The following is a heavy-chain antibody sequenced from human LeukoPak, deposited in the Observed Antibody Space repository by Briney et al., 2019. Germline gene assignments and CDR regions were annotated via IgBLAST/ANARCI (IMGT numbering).Heavy chain of an antibody. CDR1: GFTFSSYA. CDR2: ISGSGGST. J-gene: IGHJ4*02. Sequence: GGSLRLSCAASGFTFSSYAMSWVRQAPGKGLEWVSAISGSGGSTYYADSVKGRFTISRDNSKNTLFLQMNGLRDEDTAIYYCGKEPWEGSGYIHFWGQGTLVTVSS. D-gene: IGHD3-3*01. CDR3: GKEPWEGSGYIHF. V-gene: IGHV3-23*01.